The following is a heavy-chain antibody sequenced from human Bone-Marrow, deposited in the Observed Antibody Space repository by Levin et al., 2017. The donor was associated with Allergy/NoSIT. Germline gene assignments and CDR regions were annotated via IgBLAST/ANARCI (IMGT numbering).Heavy chain of an antibody. CDR1: GFTFSNAW. Sequence: LSLTCAASGFTFSNAWMSWVRQAPGKGLEWVGRIKSKTDGGTTDYAAPVKGRFTISRDDSKNTLYLQMNSLKTEDTAVYYCTRLSYWGGDYGMDVWGQGTTVTVSS. CDR2: IKSKTDGGTT. J-gene: IGHJ6*02. D-gene: IGHD2-8*02. CDR3: TRLSYWGGDYGMDV. V-gene: IGHV3-15*01.